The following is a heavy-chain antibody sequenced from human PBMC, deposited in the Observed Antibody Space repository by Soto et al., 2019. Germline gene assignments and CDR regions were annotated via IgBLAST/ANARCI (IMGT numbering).Heavy chain of an antibody. J-gene: IGHJ4*02. Sequence: EASVKVSCKVSGYTLTELSMHWVRQAPGKGLEWMGGFDPEDGETIYAQKFQGRVTMTEDTSTDTAYMELSSLRSEDTAVYYCATLSGYYTGMGFDYWGQGTLVTGSS. V-gene: IGHV1-24*01. CDR1: GYTLTELS. CDR2: FDPEDGET. CDR3: ATLSGYYTGMGFDY. D-gene: IGHD3-3*01.